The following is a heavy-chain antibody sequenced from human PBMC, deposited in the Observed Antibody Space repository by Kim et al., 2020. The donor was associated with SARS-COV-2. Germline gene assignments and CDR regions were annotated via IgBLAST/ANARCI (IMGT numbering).Heavy chain of an antibody. V-gene: IGHV4-59*13. CDR1: GGSISSYY. CDR2: IYYSGST. J-gene: IGHJ6*02. Sequence: SETLSLTCTVSGGSISSYYWSWIRQPPGKGLEWIGYIYYSGSTNYNPSLKSRVTISVDTSKNQFSLKLSSVTAADTAVYYCARDFRRTLYGMDVWGQGTTVTVSS. CDR3: ARDFRRTLYGMDV.